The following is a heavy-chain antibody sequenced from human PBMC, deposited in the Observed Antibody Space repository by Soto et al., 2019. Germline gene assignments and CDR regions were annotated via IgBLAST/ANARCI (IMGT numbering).Heavy chain of an antibody. CDR2: ISSSSSTI. Sequence: EVQLVESGGGLVQPGGSLRLSCAASGFTFSSYGMNWVRQAPGKGLEWVSYISSSSSTIYYADSVKGRFTISRDNAKNSLYLQMNSLRDEDTAVYYCARDTNRGYDSSGYSSAFDIWGQGTMVTVSS. CDR3: ARDTNRGYDSSGYSSAFDI. D-gene: IGHD3-22*01. J-gene: IGHJ3*02. CDR1: GFTFSSYG. V-gene: IGHV3-48*02.